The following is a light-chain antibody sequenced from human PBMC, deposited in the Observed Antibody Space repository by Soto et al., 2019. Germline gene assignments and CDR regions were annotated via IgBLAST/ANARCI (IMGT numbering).Light chain of an antibody. Sequence: SYELTQPPSVSVAPGKTVSITCGADDIGTKSVHWYQQKPGQAPLLVIYYDSDRLSGIPERFSGSNSGNTATLTISGVEAGDEADYFCQVWDNGSDQDVFGSGTKLTVL. J-gene: IGLJ1*01. CDR1: DIGTKS. CDR3: QVWDNGSDQDV. V-gene: IGLV3-21*04. CDR2: YDS.